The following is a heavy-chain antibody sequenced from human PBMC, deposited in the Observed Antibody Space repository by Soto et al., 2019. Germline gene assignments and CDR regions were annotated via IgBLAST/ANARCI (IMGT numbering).Heavy chain of an antibody. CDR2: ISAYNGNT. J-gene: IGHJ4*02. Sequence: ASVKVSCKASGYTFTSYGISWVRQAPGQGLEWMGWISAYNGNTNYAQKLQGRVTMTTDTSTSTAYMELRSLRSDDTAVYYCARTNKPNHYDSSGYPDYWGQGTLVTVSS. D-gene: IGHD3-22*01. CDR1: GYTFTSYG. CDR3: ARTNKPNHYDSSGYPDY. V-gene: IGHV1-18*04.